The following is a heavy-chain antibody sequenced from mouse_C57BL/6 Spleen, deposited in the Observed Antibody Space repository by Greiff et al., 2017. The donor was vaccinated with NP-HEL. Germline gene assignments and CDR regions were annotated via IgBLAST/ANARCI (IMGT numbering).Heavy chain of an antibody. D-gene: IGHD2-2*01. J-gene: IGHJ2*01. CDR2: IYPSDSET. Sequence: QVQLQQPGAELVRPGSSVKLSCKASGYTFTSYWMDWVKQRPGQGLEWIGNIYPSDSETHYNQKFKDKATLTVDKSSSTAYMQLSSLTSEDSAVYYCARKEYGYDGGFDYWGQGTTLTVSS. CDR3: ARKEYGYDGGFDY. V-gene: IGHV1-61*01. CDR1: GYTFTSYW.